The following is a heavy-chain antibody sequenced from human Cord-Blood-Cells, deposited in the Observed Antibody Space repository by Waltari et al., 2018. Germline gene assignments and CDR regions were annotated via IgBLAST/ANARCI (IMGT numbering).Heavy chain of an antibody. Sequence: QLQLQGSGPGLVTPSETLSLTCTVSGAPISSSSYYWCWNRQPPGKGLEWVGSIYYCGSTHYNPSLRRRVTISVDTSKNQFSLKLGSVTAADTAVYYCAREGVGPWGGIDYWGQGTLVTVSS. V-gene: IGHV4-39*02. D-gene: IGHD3-16*01. CDR1: GAPISSSSYY. CDR3: AREGVGPWGGIDY. CDR2: IYYCGST. J-gene: IGHJ4*02.